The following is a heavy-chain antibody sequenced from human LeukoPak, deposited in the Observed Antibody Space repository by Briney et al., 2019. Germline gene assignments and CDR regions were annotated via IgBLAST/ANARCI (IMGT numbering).Heavy chain of an antibody. CDR2: ISYDGSNK. V-gene: IGHV3-30-3*01. Sequence: GGSLRLSCAASGFTFSSYAMHWVRQAPGKGLEWVAVISYDGSNKYYADSVKGRFTISRDNSKNTLYLQMNSLRAEDTAVYYCARKGVAVAGELDYWGQGTLVTVSS. CDR3: ARKGVAVAGELDY. CDR1: GFTFSSYA. J-gene: IGHJ4*02. D-gene: IGHD6-19*01.